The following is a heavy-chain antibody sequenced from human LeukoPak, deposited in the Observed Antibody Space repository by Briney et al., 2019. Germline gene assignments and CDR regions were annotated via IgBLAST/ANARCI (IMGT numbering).Heavy chain of an antibody. CDR1: GFTFRNYG. Sequence: PGGSLRLSCAASGFTFRNYGMHWVRQAPGKGLEWVAFIRDDGRNKYYADSVKGRFTISKDYSQDTLYLQMNSLRAEDTAVYYCAKDKSGGSYDYWGQGILVTVSS. V-gene: IGHV3-30*02. D-gene: IGHD2-15*01. CDR2: IRDDGRNK. CDR3: AKDKSGGSYDY. J-gene: IGHJ4*02.